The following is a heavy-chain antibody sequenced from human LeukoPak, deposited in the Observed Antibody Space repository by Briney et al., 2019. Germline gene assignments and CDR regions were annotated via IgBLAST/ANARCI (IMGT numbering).Heavy chain of an antibody. Sequence: RGALRLSCAASGLTFSTSTFSSVRQAPGQGLEWVSAIHGGGTTYYADSAKGRFAISRDNSKNTLSLHMASLTAEDTAIYFCAKDGYCDSTSCQFDFWGQGTLVTVSS. CDR1: GLTFSTST. D-gene: IGHD2-2*03. V-gene: IGHV3-23*01. CDR2: IHGGGTT. CDR3: AKDGYCDSTSCQFDF. J-gene: IGHJ4*02.